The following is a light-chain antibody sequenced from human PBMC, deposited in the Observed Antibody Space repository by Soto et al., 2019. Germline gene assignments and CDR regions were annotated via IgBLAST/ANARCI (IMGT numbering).Light chain of an antibody. V-gene: IGKV3-20*01. J-gene: IGKJ5*01. CDR1: DTVTANY. CDR2: GAS. Sequence: EIVVTLSPGTLSLSPGERASVSCRASDTVTANYYAGYQQKPGQAPRVLIFGASARATGIPARFSGSGSGTDFTLTISRREPEEFAVYYCQQYGTPRSVTFGQGTRLEIK. CDR3: QQYGTPRSVT.